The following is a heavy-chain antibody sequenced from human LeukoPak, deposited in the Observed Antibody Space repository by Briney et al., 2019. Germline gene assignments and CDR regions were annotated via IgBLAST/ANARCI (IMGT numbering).Heavy chain of an antibody. J-gene: IGHJ4*02. CDR2: INHSGST. D-gene: IGHD3-10*01. Sequence: PSETLSLTCTVSGGSISSYYWSRIRQPPGKGLEWIGEINHSGSTNYNPSLRSQVTISVDTSKNQFSLKLSSVTAADTAVYYCAREAGNLDYWGQGTLVTVSS. CDR1: GGSISSYY. V-gene: IGHV4-34*01. CDR3: AREAGNLDY.